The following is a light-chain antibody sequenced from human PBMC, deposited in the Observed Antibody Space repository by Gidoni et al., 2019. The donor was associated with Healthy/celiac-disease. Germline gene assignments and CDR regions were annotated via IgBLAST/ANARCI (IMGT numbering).Light chain of an antibody. V-gene: IGKV3-15*01. Sequence: SNLAWYQQKPGQAPRLLIYGASTRATGIPARFSGSGSGTEFTLTISSLQSEDFAVYYCQQYNNWPPWTFGQGTKVEIK. CDR2: GAS. J-gene: IGKJ1*01. CDR1: SN. CDR3: QQYNNWPPWT.